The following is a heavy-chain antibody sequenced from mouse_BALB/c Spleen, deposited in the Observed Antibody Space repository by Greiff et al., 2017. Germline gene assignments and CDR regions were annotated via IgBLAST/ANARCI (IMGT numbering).Heavy chain of an antibody. CDR2: ISSGSSTI. V-gene: IGHV5-17*02. Sequence: DVMLVESGGGLVQPGGSRKLSCAASGFTFSSFGMHWVRQAPEKGLEWVAYISSGSSTIYYADTVKGRFTISRDNPKNTLFLQMTSLRSEDTAMYYCARGSYYGSSLFDYWGQGTTLTVSS. CDR1: GFTFSSFG. J-gene: IGHJ2*01. CDR3: ARGSYYGSSLFDY. D-gene: IGHD1-1*01.